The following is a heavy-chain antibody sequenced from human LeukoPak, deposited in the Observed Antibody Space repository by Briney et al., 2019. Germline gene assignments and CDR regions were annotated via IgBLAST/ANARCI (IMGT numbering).Heavy chain of an antibody. CDR1: GLSFSTSS. Sequence: GGSLRLSCVASGLSFSTSSMDWVRQAPGKGLEWVASISSTSTYIYYAGSVEGRFTISRDNARNSLYLQMDSLRAEDTAVYYCARDHLEGFTYYQYMDVWGTGTTVTVSS. D-gene: IGHD1-1*01. CDR2: ISSTSTYI. V-gene: IGHV3-21*01. J-gene: IGHJ6*03. CDR3: ARDHLEGFTYYQYMDV.